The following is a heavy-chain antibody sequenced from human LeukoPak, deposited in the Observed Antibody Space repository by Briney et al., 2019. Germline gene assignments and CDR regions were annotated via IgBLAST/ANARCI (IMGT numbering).Heavy chain of an antibody. CDR2: INHSGST. J-gene: IGHJ5*02. CDR1: GGSFSGYY. V-gene: IGHV4-34*01. D-gene: IGHD2-2*01. Sequence: SETLSLTCAVYGGSFSGYYWSWIRQPPGKGLELIGEINHSGSTNYNPSLKSRVTISVDTSKNQFSLKLSSVTAENTAVYHCARGELYRSTVRQIWFDPWGQGTLVTVSS. CDR3: ARGELYRSTVRQIWFDP.